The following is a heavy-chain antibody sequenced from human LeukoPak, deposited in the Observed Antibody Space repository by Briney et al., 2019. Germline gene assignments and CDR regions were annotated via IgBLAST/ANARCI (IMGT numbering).Heavy chain of an antibody. V-gene: IGHV1-18*01. D-gene: IGHD6-19*01. CDR2: ISTYNGNT. Sequence: ASVKVSCKASGYTFTSYGISWVRQAPGQGLEWMGWISTYNGNTNYAQKLQGRVTMTTDTSTSTAYMELRRLRSDDTAVYYCARADSSGLFWFDPWGQGTLVTVSS. CDR1: GYTFTSYG. J-gene: IGHJ5*02. CDR3: ARADSSGLFWFDP.